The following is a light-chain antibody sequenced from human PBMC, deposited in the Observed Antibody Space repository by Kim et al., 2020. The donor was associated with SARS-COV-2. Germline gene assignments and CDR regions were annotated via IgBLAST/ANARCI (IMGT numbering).Light chain of an antibody. Sequence: SPGERVTLSCRASQTIDMNFLAWYQQKPGQAPRLLIYGTITRATGIPDRFRGRGSGTDFTLTISRLEPEDFAIYYCQQYETSSWTLGQGTKVDIK. V-gene: IGKV3-20*01. CDR2: GTI. CDR1: QTIDMNF. CDR3: QQYETSSWT. J-gene: IGKJ1*01.